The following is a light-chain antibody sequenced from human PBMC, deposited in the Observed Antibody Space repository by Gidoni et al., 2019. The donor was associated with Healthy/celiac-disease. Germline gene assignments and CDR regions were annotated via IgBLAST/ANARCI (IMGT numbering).Light chain of an antibody. CDR3: QQYNNWPSCT. CDR2: GAS. CDR1: QSVSSN. Sequence: EIVMTQSPATLSVSPGERATLSCRASQSVSSNLAWYQQKPGQAPRLLIYGASTRATVIPARFSGSGSGTEFTLTISSLQSEDFAVYYCQQYNNWPSCTFGQGTKVEIK. V-gene: IGKV3-15*01. J-gene: IGKJ1*01.